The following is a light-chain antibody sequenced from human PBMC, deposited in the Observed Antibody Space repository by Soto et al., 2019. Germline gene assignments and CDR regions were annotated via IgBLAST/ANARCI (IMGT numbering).Light chain of an antibody. CDR1: QSVASSH. J-gene: IGKJ5*01. CDR3: QQYTNWPPIT. V-gene: IGKV3-15*01. Sequence: TQSPGTLSLSPGESATLSCRASQSVASSHLAWYRQKPGQAPRLLIYGASTRATGIPARFSGSGSGADFTLTISNLQSEDFAVYYCQQYTNWPPITFGQGTRLEIK. CDR2: GAS.